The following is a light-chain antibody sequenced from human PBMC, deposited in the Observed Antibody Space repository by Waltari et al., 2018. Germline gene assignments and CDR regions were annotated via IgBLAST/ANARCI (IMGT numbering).Light chain of an antibody. CDR3: SSYTSSSTVV. J-gene: IGLJ2*01. CDR2: DVS. CDR1: GSDVRGYTY. Sequence: QSALTQPASVSGSPGQSSTVSCTGTGSDVRGYTYVSWYQPHPARAPKLMIYDVSNRPSGVSNRFSGSKSGNTASLTISGLQAEDEADYYCSSYTSSSTVVFGGGTKLTVL. V-gene: IGLV2-14*03.